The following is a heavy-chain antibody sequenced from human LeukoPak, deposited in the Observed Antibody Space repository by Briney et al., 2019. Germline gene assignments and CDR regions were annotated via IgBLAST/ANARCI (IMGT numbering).Heavy chain of an antibody. V-gene: IGHV4-39*07. D-gene: IGHD1-26*01. J-gene: IGHJ4*02. Sequence: SETLSLTCTVSGDSISSSNYYWGWIRQPPVKGLEWIGNIYHSGSTNYNPSLKSRVTISVDKSKNQFSLKLSSVTAADTAVYYCARVSSGATTVDYWGQGTLVTVSS. CDR2: IYHSGST. CDR1: GDSISSSNYY. CDR3: ARVSSGATTVDY.